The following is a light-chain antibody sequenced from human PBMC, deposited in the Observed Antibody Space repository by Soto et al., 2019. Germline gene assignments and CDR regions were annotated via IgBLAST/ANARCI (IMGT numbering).Light chain of an antibody. CDR3: QVWDSSTDQNVV. Sequence: SYELTQPPSVSVAPGQTARNTCGGNKIGTKSVHWYQQKPGQAPVLVVFDDSDRPSGIPERFSGSNSGNTATLTISRVEAGDEADYYCQVWDSSTDQNVVFGGGTKLTVL. CDR2: DDS. J-gene: IGLJ2*01. CDR1: KIGTKS. V-gene: IGLV3-21*02.